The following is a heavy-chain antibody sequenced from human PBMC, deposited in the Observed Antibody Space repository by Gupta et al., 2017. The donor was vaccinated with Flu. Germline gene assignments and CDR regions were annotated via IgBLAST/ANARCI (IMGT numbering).Heavy chain of an antibody. CDR3: ARILKSPSGTYNSAYDVFDI. D-gene: IGHD3-10*01. CDR1: GYTFFDHW. Sequence: EAQLVQSGAEMRKPGESLRISCKGFGYTFFDHWIGWVRQMPGKGLEWMAIIYPADSDARYSPSFQGQIIISADTSISTAYLQWSKLKASDSAMYYCARILKSPSGTYNSAYDVFDIWGQGTMVTVSS. CDR2: IYPADSDA. V-gene: IGHV5-51*01. J-gene: IGHJ3*02.